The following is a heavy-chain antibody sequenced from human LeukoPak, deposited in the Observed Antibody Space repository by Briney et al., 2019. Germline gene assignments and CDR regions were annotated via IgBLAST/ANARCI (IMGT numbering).Heavy chain of an antibody. V-gene: IGHV3-7*01. J-gene: IGHJ4*02. D-gene: IGHD2-2*01. Sequence: GGSLLLSCAASGFTFSSYWMSWVRPAPGKGLEWVASIKQDGSENYYVDSVKGRFTISRDNAKNSLYLQMNSLRAEDTAVYYCARRYCSSTSCYNFDYWGQGTLVTVSS. CDR2: IKQDGSEN. CDR3: ARRYCSSTSCYNFDY. CDR1: GFTFSSYW.